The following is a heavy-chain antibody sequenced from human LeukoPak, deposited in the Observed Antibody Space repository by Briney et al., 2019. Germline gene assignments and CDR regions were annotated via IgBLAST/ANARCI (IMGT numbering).Heavy chain of an antibody. CDR3: ARQWGQIYSSHLEHFDY. Sequence: GGSLRLSCAASGFTFSSYSMHWVRQAPGKGLEWVAVISYAGSNKYYADSVKGRFTISRDNSKNTLYLQMNSLRAEDTAVYYCARQWGQIYSSHLEHFDYWGQGTLVTVSS. J-gene: IGHJ4*02. CDR1: GFTFSSYS. D-gene: IGHD4-11*01. CDR2: ISYAGSNK. V-gene: IGHV3-30-3*01.